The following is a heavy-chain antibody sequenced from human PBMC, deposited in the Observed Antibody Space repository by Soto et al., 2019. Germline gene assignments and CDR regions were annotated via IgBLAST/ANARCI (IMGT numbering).Heavy chain of an antibody. J-gene: IGHJ4*02. D-gene: IGHD6-19*01. Sequence: SEALSLTCTVSGGSISSYYWSWIRQPPGKGLEWIGYIYYSGSTNYNPSLKSRVTISVDTSKNQFSLKLSSVTAADTAVYYCARAGDSSGPVALGYWGQGTLVTVSS. V-gene: IGHV4-59*01. CDR1: GGSISSYY. CDR3: ARAGDSSGPVALGY. CDR2: IYYSGST.